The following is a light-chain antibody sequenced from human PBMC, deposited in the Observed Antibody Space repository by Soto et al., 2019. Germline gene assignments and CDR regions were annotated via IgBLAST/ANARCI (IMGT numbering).Light chain of an antibody. V-gene: IGLV2-14*01. CDR2: EVS. Sequence: QSALTQPASVAGSPGQSITISCTGTGSDVGGYDYVSWYQQHPGKAPKLLLYEVSNRPSGISNRFSASKSGITASLTISGLQSEDEADYFCSSYTGTSTLVFGTGTKVTVL. CDR3: SSYTGTSTLV. CDR1: GSDVGGYDY. J-gene: IGLJ1*01.